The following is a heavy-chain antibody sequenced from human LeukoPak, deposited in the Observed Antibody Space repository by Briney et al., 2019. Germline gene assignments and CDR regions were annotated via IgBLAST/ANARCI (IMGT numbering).Heavy chain of an antibody. V-gene: IGHV1-69*13. CDR1: GGTFSSYA. D-gene: IGHD2-21*01. CDR3: AKGSIRTSAPNEY. CDR2: IIPIFGTA. J-gene: IGHJ4*02. Sequence: ASVKVSCKASGGTFSSYAISWVRQAPGQGLEWMGGIIPIFGTANYAQKFQGRVTITADESTSTAYMELSSLRSEDTAVYYCAKGSIRTSAPNEYWGQGTLVTVSS.